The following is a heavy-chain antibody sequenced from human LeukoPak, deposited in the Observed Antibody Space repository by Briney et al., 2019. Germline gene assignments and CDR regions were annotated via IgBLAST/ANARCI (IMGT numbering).Heavy chain of an antibody. V-gene: IGHV3-21*04. CDR3: ARVLRYCSGGNCYSGGLGYMDV. Sequence: GGSLRLSCTVSGFTFNNYAITWVRQAPGNGLEWVSSISSSTSYIYYADSVKGRFTISRDNAKNSLYLQMNSLRAEDTAVYYCARVLRYCSGGNCYSGGLGYMDVWGKGTTVTISS. D-gene: IGHD2-15*01. J-gene: IGHJ6*03. CDR1: GFTFNNYA. CDR2: ISSSTSYI.